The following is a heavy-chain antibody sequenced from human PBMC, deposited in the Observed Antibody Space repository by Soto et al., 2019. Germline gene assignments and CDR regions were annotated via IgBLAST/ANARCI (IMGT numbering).Heavy chain of an antibody. CDR1: GFTFSSSA. V-gene: IGHV3-23*01. D-gene: IGHD5-12*01. J-gene: IGHJ1*01. CDR2: ISGNGDTT. Sequence: VQLLESGGGLVQPGGSLRLSCAASGFTFSSSAMSWVRQAPGKGLDWVSAISGNGDTTYYADSVKGRFTISRDISKTTMYLPVTSLRAEDTALYYCAKIRGYDLGSTTFQLWGQGTVVTVSS. CDR3: AKIRGYDLGSTTFQL.